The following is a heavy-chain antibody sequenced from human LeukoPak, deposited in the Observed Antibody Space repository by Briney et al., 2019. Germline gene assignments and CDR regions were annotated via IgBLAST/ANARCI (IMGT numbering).Heavy chain of an antibody. Sequence: GGPLRLSCAASGFTVSSNYMSWVRQAPGKGLEWVSVIYSGGSTYYADSVKGRFTISRDNSKNTLYLQMNSLRAEDTAVYYCARDRYSYGARFYYYYGMDVWGQGTTVTVSS. CDR3: ARDRYSYGARFYYYYGMDV. CDR2: IYSGGST. D-gene: IGHD5-18*01. J-gene: IGHJ6*02. CDR1: GFTVSSNY. V-gene: IGHV3-66*01.